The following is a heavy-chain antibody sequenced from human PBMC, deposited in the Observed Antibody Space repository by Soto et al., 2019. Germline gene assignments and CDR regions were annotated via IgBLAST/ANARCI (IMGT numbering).Heavy chain of an antibody. CDR2: IYYSGST. CDR1: GGSISSGDYY. CDR3: ARDLVYYDSSGYYYYYGMDV. V-gene: IGHV4-30-4*01. J-gene: IGHJ6*02. Sequence: SETLSLTCTVSGGSISSGDYYWSWIRQPPGKGLEWIGYIYYSGSTYYNPSLKSRVTISVDTSKNQFSLKLSSVTAADTAVYYRARDLVYYDSSGYYYYYGMDVWGQGTTVTVSS. D-gene: IGHD3-22*01.